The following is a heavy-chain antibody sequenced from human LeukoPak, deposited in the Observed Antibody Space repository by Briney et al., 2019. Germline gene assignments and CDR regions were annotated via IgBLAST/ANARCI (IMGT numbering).Heavy chain of an antibody. D-gene: IGHD3-3*01. J-gene: IGHJ4*02. CDR3: ARDIGGSSF. CDR2: ISSGSSTI. CDR1: GFTFSIYT. Sequence: AGGSLRLSCAASGFTFSIYTMNWVRQAPGKGLEWVSYISSGSSTIYYADSVKGRFTISRDNAKNSLYLQMNSLRVEDTAVYYCARDIGGSSFWGQGTLVTVSS. V-gene: IGHV3-48*04.